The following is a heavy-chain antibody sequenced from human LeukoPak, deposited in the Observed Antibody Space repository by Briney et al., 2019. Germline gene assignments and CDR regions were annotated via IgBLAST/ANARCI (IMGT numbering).Heavy chain of an antibody. J-gene: IGHJ4*02. CDR2: IYSGGST. V-gene: IGHV3-53*01. CDR1: GFTVSSNY. D-gene: IGHD3-9*01. Sequence: GSLRLSCAASGFTVSSNYMSWVRQAPGKGLEWVSVIYSGGSTYYADSVKGRFTISRDNSKNALYLQMYSLRDEDTAVYYCAKGDSYYDLLTCFDFWGPGTLVTVSS. CDR3: AKGDSYYDLLTCFDF.